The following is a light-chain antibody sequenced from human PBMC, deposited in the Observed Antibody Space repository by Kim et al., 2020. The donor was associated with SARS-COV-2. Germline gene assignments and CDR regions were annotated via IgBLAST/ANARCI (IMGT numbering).Light chain of an antibody. CDR1: QSVSSSY. CDR3: QQYGSSET. CDR2: GAS. J-gene: IGKJ1*01. Sequence: LSPGERATLTCRASQSVSSSYLAWYQQKPGQAPRLLIYGASSRATGIPDRFSGSGSGTDFTLTISRLEPEDFAVYYCQQYGSSETFGQGTKVDIK. V-gene: IGKV3-20*01.